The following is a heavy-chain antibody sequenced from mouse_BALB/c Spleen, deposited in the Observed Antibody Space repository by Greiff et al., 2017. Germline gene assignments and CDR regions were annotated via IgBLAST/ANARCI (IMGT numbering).Heavy chain of an antibody. Sequence: EVQRVESGPSLVKPSQTLSLTCPVTGDSITSGYWNWIRKFPGNKLEYMGYISYSGSTYYNPSLKSRISITRDTSKNQYYLQLNSVTTEDTATYYCARLRKFITTVVAEDYFDYWGQGTTLTVSS. CDR3: ARLRKFITTVVAEDYFDY. V-gene: IGHV3-8*02. CDR2: ISYSGST. D-gene: IGHD1-1*01. CDR1: GDSITSGY. J-gene: IGHJ2*01.